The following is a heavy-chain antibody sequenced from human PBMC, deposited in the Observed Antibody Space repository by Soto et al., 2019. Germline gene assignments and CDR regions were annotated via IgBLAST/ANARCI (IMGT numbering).Heavy chain of an antibody. Sequence: PSETLSLTCTVSGGSISSGDYYWSWIRQPPGKGLEWIGYIYYSGSTYYNPSLKSRVTISVDTSKNQFSLKLSSVTAADTAVYYCARGSVLVPAPGWFDPWGQGTLVTVSS. V-gene: IGHV4-30-4*01. D-gene: IGHD2-2*01. CDR1: GGSISSGDYY. CDR2: IYYSGST. J-gene: IGHJ5*02. CDR3: ARGSVLVPAPGWFDP.